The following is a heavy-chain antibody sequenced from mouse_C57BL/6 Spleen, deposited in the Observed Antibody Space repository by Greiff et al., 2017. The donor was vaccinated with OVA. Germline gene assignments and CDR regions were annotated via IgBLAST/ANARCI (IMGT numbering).Heavy chain of an antibody. V-gene: IGHV6-6*01. Sequence: EVKVVESGGGLVQPGGSMKLSCAASGFTFSDAWMDWVRQSPEQGLEWVAEIRNKANNHATYYAESVQGRFTISRDDSKSIVYLQMNSLRSVENGIYYCTKIYDGYPSDGYCDVWGTGTTVTVSS. CDR3: TKIYDGYPSDGYCDV. J-gene: IGHJ1*03. CDR1: GFTFSDAW. D-gene: IGHD2-3*01. CDR2: IRNKANNHAT.